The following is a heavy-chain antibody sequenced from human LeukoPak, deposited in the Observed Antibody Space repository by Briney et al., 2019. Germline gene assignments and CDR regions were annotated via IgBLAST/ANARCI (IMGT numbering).Heavy chain of an antibody. V-gene: IGHV4-30-2*01. J-gene: IGHJ4*02. CDR1: GGSISSGDYS. D-gene: IGHD5-18*01. Sequence: SQTLSLTCAVSGGSISSGDYSWSWIRQPPGKGLEWIGYIYHSGRTFYNPSLKSRVTISVDTSKNQISLEVTSVTAADTAVYYCARDGGYGHYDYWGRGTLVTVSS. CDR2: IYHSGRT. CDR3: ARDGGYGHYDY.